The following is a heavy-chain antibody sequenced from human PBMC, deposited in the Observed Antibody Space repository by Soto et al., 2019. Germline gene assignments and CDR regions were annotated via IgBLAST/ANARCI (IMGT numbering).Heavy chain of an antibody. CDR3: ARATGTTGYGMDV. CDR1: GVTFISYA. J-gene: IGHJ6*02. CDR2: IIPIFGTA. V-gene: IGHV1-69*13. Sequence: SVKVSFKASGVTFISYAISWVRQSPGQGLEWMGGIIPIFGTANYAQKFQGRVTITADESTSTAYMELSSLRSEDTAVYYCARATGTTGYGMDVWGQGTTVTVSS. D-gene: IGHD1-7*01.